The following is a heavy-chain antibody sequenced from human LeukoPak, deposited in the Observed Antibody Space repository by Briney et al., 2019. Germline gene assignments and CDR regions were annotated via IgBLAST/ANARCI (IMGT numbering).Heavy chain of an antibody. J-gene: IGHJ6*03. D-gene: IGHD3-3*01. CDR1: GFTFSSYS. CDR3: ARDLITIFGVVPLPYMDV. CDR2: ISSSSSYI. V-gene: IGHV3-21*01. Sequence: VGSLRLSCAASGFTFSSYSMNWVRQAPGKGLEWVSSISSSSSYIYYADSVKGRFTISRDNAKNSLYLQMNSLRAEDTAVYYCARDLITIFGVVPLPYMDVWGKGTTVTVSS.